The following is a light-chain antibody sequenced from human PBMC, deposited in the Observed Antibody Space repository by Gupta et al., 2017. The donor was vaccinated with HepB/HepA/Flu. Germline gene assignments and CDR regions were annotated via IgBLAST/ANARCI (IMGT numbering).Light chain of an antibody. Sequence: SALTQSPGTLPLSPGERSTVSCRASQSVRSRYLAWYQQKPGQAPRLLIYGASSRAPGIPDRFSGSGSGTDFTLTISRLEPEDFAVYYCQQDCSSPRTFGEGTKVEIK. J-gene: IGKJ1*01. CDR2: GAS. CDR3: QQDCSSPRT. V-gene: IGKV3-20*01. CDR1: QSVRSRY.